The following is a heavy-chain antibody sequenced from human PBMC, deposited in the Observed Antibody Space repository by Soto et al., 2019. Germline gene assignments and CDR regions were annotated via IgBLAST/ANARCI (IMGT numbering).Heavy chain of an antibody. V-gene: IGHV4-31*03. CDR3: ARLDVDTAMVHDY. D-gene: IGHD5-18*01. CDR2: IYYSGST. CDR1: GGSISSGGYY. J-gene: IGHJ4*02. Sequence: QVQLQESGPGLVKPSQTLSLTCTVSGGSISSGGYYWSWIRQHPGKGLEWIGYIYYSGSTYYNPSLKRRVTISVDTSKNQFSLKLSSVTAADTAVYYCARLDVDTAMVHDYWGQGTLVTVSS.